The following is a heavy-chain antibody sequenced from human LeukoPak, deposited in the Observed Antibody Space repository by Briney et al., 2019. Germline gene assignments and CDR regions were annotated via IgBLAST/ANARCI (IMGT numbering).Heavy chain of an antibody. CDR3: ARDGASWRASLITFYYDAMDV. CDR2: ISVYNGDT. Sequence: PVASVRVSCKASGYTFINYGISWVRRAPGQGLEWMGWISVYNGDTNYEQKFQGRVTMTTDTSTNTAYMELRSLRSDDTAVYYCARDGASWRASLITFYYDAMDVWGQGTTVTVPS. J-gene: IGHJ6*02. D-gene: IGHD3-10*01. V-gene: IGHV1-18*01. CDR1: GYTFINYG.